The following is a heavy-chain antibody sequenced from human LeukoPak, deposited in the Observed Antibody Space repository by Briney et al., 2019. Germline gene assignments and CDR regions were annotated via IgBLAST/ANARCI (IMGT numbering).Heavy chain of an antibody. V-gene: IGHV1-24*01. CDR3: ARDNNYDILTGYFPLYYFDY. D-gene: IGHD3-9*01. CDR1: GYTLTELS. CDR2: FDPEDGET. J-gene: IGHJ4*02. Sequence: ASVKVSCKVSGYTLTELSMHWVRQAPGKGLEWMGGFDPEDGETIYAQKFQGRVTMTRDTSISTAYMELSRLRSDDTAVYYCARDNNYDILTGYFPLYYFDYWGQGTLVTVSS.